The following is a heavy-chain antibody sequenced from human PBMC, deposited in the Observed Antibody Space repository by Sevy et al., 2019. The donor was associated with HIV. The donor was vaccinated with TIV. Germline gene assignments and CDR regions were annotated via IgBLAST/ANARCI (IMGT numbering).Heavy chain of an antibody. CDR3: ARHESQGDYPLDL. V-gene: IGHV4-59*08. Sequence: SETLLTCGVSAGSISDYYWGWIRQPPGKRLEYIGWIHSSGRSYYNPSLSSRLTMSIDTSRNQFSLKLFSLTAADTAMYYCARHESQGDYPLDLWGQGTLVTVSS. J-gene: IGHJ4*02. CDR2: IHSSGRS. D-gene: IGHD4-17*01. CDR1: AGSISDYY.